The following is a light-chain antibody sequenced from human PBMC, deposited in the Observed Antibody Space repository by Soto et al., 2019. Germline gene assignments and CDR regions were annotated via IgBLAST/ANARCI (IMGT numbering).Light chain of an antibody. J-gene: IGKJ4*01. CDR2: AAS. Sequence: DIQLTQSPSTLSASVGDRVTLTCRAAQSLNSRLAWYQHRPGKAPELLIYAASTLQSGVPSRFSGSGSGTDFTLTISCLQSEDFATYYCQQYYSFPLTFGGGTKVDIK. CDR1: QSLNSR. CDR3: QQYYSFPLT. V-gene: IGKV1-5*01.